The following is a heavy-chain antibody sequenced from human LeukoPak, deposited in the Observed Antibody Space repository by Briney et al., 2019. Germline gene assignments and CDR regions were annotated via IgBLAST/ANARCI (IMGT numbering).Heavy chain of an antibody. D-gene: IGHD3-10*01. V-gene: IGHV3-49*04. Sequence: PGRSLRLSCTTSGISFDDYALSWVRQAPGKGLEWVSFVRSENFGGTTEYAASVKGRFTISRDDSKSVAYLQMNSLKTDDTAVYFCARGRGPLDYWGQGTLVTVSS. J-gene: IGHJ4*02. CDR2: VRSENFGGTT. CDR1: GISFDDYA. CDR3: ARGRGPLDY.